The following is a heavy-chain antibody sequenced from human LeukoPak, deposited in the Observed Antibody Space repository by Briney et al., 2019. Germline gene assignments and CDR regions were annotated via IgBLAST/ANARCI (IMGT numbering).Heavy chain of an antibody. Sequence: GGSLRLSCVGSGFTLSIYWMYWIRQSPGRGLLWVARINPDGSIADYTDSVKGRFTISRDNVKNTLYLQMNSLRAEDTAVYYCVREGFFDYWGQGALVTVSS. V-gene: IGHV3-74*01. CDR3: VREGFFDY. CDR2: INPDGSIA. J-gene: IGHJ4*02. CDR1: GFTLSIYW.